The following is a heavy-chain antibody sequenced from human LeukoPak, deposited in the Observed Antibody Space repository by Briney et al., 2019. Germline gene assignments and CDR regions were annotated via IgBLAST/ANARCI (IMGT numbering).Heavy chain of an antibody. J-gene: IGHJ5*02. CDR3: ARDPIAVAGPNSFDR. V-gene: IGHV4-4*07. Sequence: PAETLSLTCSVWGRSMRCYYWRGLRQPAGRGMEGIGCIYTSGSTTYNPPLTSRDTTSLDTSKNQFSLKLSSVTPADTAVYYCARDPIAVAGPNSFDRWGQGTLVTVSS. CDR2: IYTSGST. D-gene: IGHD6-19*01. CDR1: GRSMRCYY.